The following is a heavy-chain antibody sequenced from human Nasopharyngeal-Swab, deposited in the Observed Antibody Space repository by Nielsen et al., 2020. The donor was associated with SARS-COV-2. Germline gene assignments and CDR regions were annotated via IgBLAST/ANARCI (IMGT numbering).Heavy chain of an antibody. CDR2: IIPIFGTA. Sequence: SVKVSCKASGYTFTSYGISWVRQAPGQGLEWMGGIIPIFGTANYAQKFQGRVTITADESTSTAYMELSSLRSEDTAVYYCARDHQGSMDVWGQGTTVTVSS. CDR3: ARDHQGSMDV. V-gene: IGHV1-69*13. J-gene: IGHJ6*02. D-gene: IGHD2-2*01. CDR1: GYTFTSYG.